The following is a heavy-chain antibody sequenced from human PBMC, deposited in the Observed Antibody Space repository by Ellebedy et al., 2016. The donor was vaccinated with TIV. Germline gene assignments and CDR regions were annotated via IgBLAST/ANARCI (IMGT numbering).Heavy chain of an antibody. Sequence: GESLKISCAASGFTFSSYWMHWVRQAPGKGLVWVSRINSDGSSTSYADSVKGRFTISRDNAKNSLYLQMNSLRAEDTAVYYCAGLWGVDYGGLADLDYWGQGTLVTVSS. CDR3: AGLWGVDYGGLADLDY. J-gene: IGHJ4*02. V-gene: IGHV3-74*01. CDR1: GFTFSSYW. D-gene: IGHD4-23*01. CDR2: INSDGSST.